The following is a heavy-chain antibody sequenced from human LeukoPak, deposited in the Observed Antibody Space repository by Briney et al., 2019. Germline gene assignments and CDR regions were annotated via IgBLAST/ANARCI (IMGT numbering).Heavy chain of an antibody. J-gene: IGHJ3*02. CDR3: ARGLGVPDAFDI. Sequence: SGGSLRLSCAASGFTFSNYEMNWVRQAPGKGLEWVSYISSSGTAIYSADSMKGRFTISRGNAKNSLYLQMNSLRAEDTAVYYCARGLGVPDAFDIWGQGTMVTVSS. D-gene: IGHD1-26*01. CDR1: GFTFSNYE. CDR2: ISSSGTAI. V-gene: IGHV3-48*03.